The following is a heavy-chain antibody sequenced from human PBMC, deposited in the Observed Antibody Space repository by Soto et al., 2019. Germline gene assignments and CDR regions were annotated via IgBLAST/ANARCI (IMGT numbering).Heavy chain of an antibody. J-gene: IGHJ6*02. D-gene: IGHD2-2*01. CDR2: ISSSGSTI. V-gene: IGHV3-48*03. CDR3: ARDRYCSSTSCYPRNGMDV. Sequence: PGGSLRLSCAASGFTFSSYEMNWVRQAPGKGLEWVSYISSSGSTIYYADSVKGRFTISRDNAKNSLYLQMNSLRAEDTAVYYCARDRYCSSTSCYPRNGMDVWGQGTTVTVSS. CDR1: GFTFSSYE.